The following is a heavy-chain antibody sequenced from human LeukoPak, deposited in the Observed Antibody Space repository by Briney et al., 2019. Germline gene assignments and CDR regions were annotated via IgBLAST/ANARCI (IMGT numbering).Heavy chain of an antibody. CDR3: ARRIYDSSGYSVYFDS. CDR2: IYPEDSDT. D-gene: IGHD3-22*01. Sequence: GESLKISCKASVYSFNNKWIGWVRQLPGKGLEWMGVIYPEDSDTRYSPSFKGQVHISVDKPINTAYLQWSSLKASDTAIYYCARRIYDSSGYSVYFDSWGQGTLVTVSS. CDR1: VYSFNNKW. V-gene: IGHV5-51*01. J-gene: IGHJ4*02.